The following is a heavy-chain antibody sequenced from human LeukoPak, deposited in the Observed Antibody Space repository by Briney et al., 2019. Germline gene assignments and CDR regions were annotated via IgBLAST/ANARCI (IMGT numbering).Heavy chain of an antibody. CDR1: GFTFSNSA. Sequence: SVKVSCKTSGFTFSNSAIQWERLARGQRLEWIGWIIVGSGKTHYAQNIQERVSITRDMSTNTAYMELSSLRSEDTAVYYCAAELYSGSYGRCCSFAVWGQGTQVTVSS. V-gene: IGHV1-58*02. CDR3: AAELYSGSYGRCCSFAV. D-gene: IGHD1-26*01. CDR2: IIVGSGKT. J-gene: IGHJ4*02.